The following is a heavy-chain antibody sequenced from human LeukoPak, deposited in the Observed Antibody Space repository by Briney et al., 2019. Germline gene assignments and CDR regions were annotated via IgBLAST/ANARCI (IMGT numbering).Heavy chain of an antibody. J-gene: IGHJ4*02. V-gene: IGHV3-49*04. CDR1: GFTFGDYA. D-gene: IGHD3-22*01. CDR3: TRVYYYDSSGEYYFDY. Sequence: GGSLRLSCTASGFTFGDYAMSWVRQAPGKGLEWVGFIRSKPYGGTRDYAASVKGRFTISRDDSKSIAYLQMNSLETEDTAVYYCTRVYYYDSSGEYYFDYWGQGTLVTVSS. CDR2: IRSKPYGGTR.